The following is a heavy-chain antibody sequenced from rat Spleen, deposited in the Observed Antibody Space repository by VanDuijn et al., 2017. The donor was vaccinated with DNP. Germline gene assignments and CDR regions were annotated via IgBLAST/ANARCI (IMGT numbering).Heavy chain of an antibody. D-gene: IGHD1-11*01. CDR2: INNAGST. Sequence: EVQLQESGPGLVKPSQSLSLTCSVTGYSITSSFRWSWIRKFPGNKLEWMGYINNAGSTNYNPSLKSRISITRDTSKNQFFLQVNSISTEDTAIYFCARDSGLEPDWGQGTLVTVSS. CDR3: ARDSGLEPD. CDR1: GYSITSSFR. J-gene: IGHJ3*01. V-gene: IGHV3-3*01.